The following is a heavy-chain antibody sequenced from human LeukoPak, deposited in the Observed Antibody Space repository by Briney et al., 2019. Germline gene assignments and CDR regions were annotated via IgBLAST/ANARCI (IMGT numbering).Heavy chain of an antibody. V-gene: IGHV4-59*01. D-gene: IGHD6-19*01. CDR1: GGSIGSYY. CDR2: IYYSGST. CDR3: ARVPYGSGWLYYFDY. Sequence: SETLSLTCTVSGGSIGSYYWSWIRQPPGKGLEWIGYIYYSGSTNYNPSLKSRVTISVDTSKNQFSLKLSSVTAADTAVYYCARVPYGSGWLYYFDYWGQGTLVTVSS. J-gene: IGHJ4*02.